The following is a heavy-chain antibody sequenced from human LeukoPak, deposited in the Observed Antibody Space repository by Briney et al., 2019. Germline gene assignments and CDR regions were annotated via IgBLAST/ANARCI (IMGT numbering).Heavy chain of an antibody. D-gene: IGHD3-9*01. CDR1: GYTFTSYG. CDR3: ARDRNDITASPAFDF. V-gene: IGHV1-18*01. J-gene: IGHJ4*02. Sequence: ASVKVSCKASGYTFTSYGISWVRQPPGQGLEWMGWISAYNGDTNYAQKLQGRVTMTTDTSTRTAYLEVRSLRSDDTAVYYCARDRNDITASPAFDFWGQGTLVTVSS. CDR2: ISAYNGDT.